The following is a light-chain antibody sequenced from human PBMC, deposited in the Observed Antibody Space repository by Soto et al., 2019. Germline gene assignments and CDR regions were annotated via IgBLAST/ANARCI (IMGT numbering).Light chain of an antibody. CDR1: QSVGSF. Sequence: EIVLTQSPATLSLSPGERATLSCRASQSVGSFLAWYQHKPGQAPRLLIYDASTKAPGIPARLSGSRSATDFTLTISSLEPEDFAVYYCHQRSNLWTFGQGTKVEIK. CDR2: DAS. CDR3: HQRSNLWT. V-gene: IGKV3-11*01. J-gene: IGKJ1*01.